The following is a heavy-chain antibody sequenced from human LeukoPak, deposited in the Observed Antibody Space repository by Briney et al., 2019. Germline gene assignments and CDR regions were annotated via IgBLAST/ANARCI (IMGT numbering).Heavy chain of an antibody. V-gene: IGHV3-66*01. Sequence: GGSLRLSCAASGFTVSSNYMSWVRQAPGKGPEWVSVIYSGGSTYYADSVKGRFTISRDNSKNTLYLQMNSLRAEDTAVYYCARDPEPTPHYYGSGASRFDPWGQGTLVTVSS. CDR3: ARDPEPTPHYYGSGASRFDP. J-gene: IGHJ5*02. CDR2: IYSGGST. D-gene: IGHD3-10*01. CDR1: GFTVSSNY.